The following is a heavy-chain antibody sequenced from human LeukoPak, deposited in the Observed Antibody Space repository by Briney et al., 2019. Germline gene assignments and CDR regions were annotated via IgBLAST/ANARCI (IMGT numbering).Heavy chain of an antibody. CDR2: IHPNSGGT. CDR3: ARYYYDSSGYYCDY. D-gene: IGHD3-22*01. Sequence: ASVKVSCKASRYTFTAYYMHWVRQAPGQGLEWMGWIHPNSGGTIYAQKFHGRVTMTRDTSISTAYVELSRLRSDDMAVYYCARYYYDSSGYYCDYWGQGTLVTVSS. V-gene: IGHV1-2*02. J-gene: IGHJ4*02. CDR1: RYTFTAYY.